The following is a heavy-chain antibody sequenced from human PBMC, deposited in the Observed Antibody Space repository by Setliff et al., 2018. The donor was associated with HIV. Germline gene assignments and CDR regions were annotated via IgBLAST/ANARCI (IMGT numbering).Heavy chain of an antibody. V-gene: IGHV4-4*08. Sequence: SETLSLTCTVSGGSISRYFWNWIRQPPGKGLEWIGYLDTRGRAIYNPSLESRVAIWMDTSKNQFSLRLTSVAAADTAVYYCARDRYTWNYGKNYMDVWGKGTTVTVSS. J-gene: IGHJ6*03. CDR1: GGSISRYF. CDR3: ARDRYTWNYGKNYMDV. D-gene: IGHD1-7*01. CDR2: LDTRGRA.